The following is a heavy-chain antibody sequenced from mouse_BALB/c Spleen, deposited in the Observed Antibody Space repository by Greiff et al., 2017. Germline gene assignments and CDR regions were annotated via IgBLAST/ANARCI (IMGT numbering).Heavy chain of an antibody. CDR1: GYTFTDYN. D-gene: IGHD2-4*01. CDR3: ARAYYDYDGYYFDY. J-gene: IGHJ2*01. CDR2: INPNNGGT. Sequence: VQLQQSGPELVNPGASVKIPCKASGYTFTDYNMDWVKQSHGKSLEWIGDINPNNGGTIYNQKFKGKATLTVDKSSSTAYMELRSLTSEDTAVYYCARAYYDYDGYYFDYWGQGTTLTVSS. V-gene: IGHV1-18*01.